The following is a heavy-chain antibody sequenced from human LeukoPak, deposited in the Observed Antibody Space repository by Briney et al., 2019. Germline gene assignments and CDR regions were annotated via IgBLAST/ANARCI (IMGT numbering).Heavy chain of an antibody. J-gene: IGHJ2*01. CDR1: GFTFSSYA. CDR2: ISGSGGST. D-gene: IGHD4-17*01. Sequence: GGSLRLSCAASGFTFSSYAMSWVRQAPGKGLEWVSVISGSGGSTYYADSVKGRFTISRDNSKNTLYLQMNSLRVEDTAVYYCVTVTTTFDWYFDLWGRGTLVTVSS. V-gene: IGHV3-23*01. CDR3: VTVTTTFDWYFDL.